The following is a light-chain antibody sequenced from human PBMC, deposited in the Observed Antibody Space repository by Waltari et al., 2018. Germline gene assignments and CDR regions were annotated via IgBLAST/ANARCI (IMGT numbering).Light chain of an antibody. J-gene: IGKJ5*01. CDR1: QSINTY. Sequence: EIVLTQSPATLSLSPGERATLSCRASQSINTYLAWYQQKPGQAPRLLIYDAANRATGIPARFSGSGSVTDFTLIISSLEPEDFAVYYCQQRSNWPPITFGQGTRLEMK. V-gene: IGKV3-11*01. CDR2: DAA. CDR3: QQRSNWPPIT.